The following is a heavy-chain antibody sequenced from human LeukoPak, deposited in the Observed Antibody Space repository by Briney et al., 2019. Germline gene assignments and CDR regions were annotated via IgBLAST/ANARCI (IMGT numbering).Heavy chain of an antibody. D-gene: IGHD2-15*01. CDR3: ARRYCSGGSCYSFRGDWFDP. CDR1: GFTFSSFS. CDR2: ISSSNSYI. Sequence: GGSLRLSCAASGFTFSSFSMNWVRQAPGKGLEWVSSISSSNSYIYYADSVKGRFTISRDNAKNLLYLQMNSLRAEDTAVYYCARRYCSGGSCYSFRGDWFDPWGQGTLVTVSS. J-gene: IGHJ5*02. V-gene: IGHV3-21*01.